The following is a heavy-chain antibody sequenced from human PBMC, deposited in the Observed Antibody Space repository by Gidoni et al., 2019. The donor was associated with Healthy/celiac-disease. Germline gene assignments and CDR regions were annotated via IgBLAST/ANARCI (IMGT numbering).Heavy chain of an antibody. D-gene: IGHD2-2*01. J-gene: IGHJ4*02. CDR2: IRSKAYGGTT. CDR1: GFTFGDYA. CDR3: TRSPDIVVVPAAIGFDY. Sequence: EVQLVESGGGLVQPGRSLRLSCTASGFTFGDYAMSWFRQAPGKGLEWVGVIRSKAYGGTTEYAASVKGRFTISRDDSKSIAYLQMNSLKTEDTAVYYCTRSPDIVVVPAAIGFDYWGQGTLVTVSS. V-gene: IGHV3-49*03.